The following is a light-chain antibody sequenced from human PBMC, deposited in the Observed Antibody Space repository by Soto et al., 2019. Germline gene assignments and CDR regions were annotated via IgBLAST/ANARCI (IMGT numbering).Light chain of an antibody. CDR1: QNVDSTY. Sequence: DIVLTQSPGTLSLSPGERATLSCRASQNVDSTYLAWYQQKPGQAPRLVIYGSTRRAPGVPDRFSGSGSGTDFTLTISRLDPEDFAVYYCQRYGSSQFTFGPGTKVDIK. V-gene: IGKV3-20*01. CDR2: GST. CDR3: QRYGSSQFT. J-gene: IGKJ3*01.